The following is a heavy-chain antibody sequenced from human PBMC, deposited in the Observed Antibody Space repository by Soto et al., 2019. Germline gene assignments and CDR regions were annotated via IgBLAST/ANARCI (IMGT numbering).Heavy chain of an antibody. J-gene: IGHJ4*02. CDR3: ARGAGSPDY. CDR1: GYTFTTYD. V-gene: IGHV1-8*01. D-gene: IGHD1-26*01. CDR2: LNPKSGNT. Sequence: QVQLVQSGPEVKKPGASVKVSCKASGYTFTTYDSNWVRQTPGQGLEWMGWLNPKSGNTGSAQKFQGRVTMTRDSSISTVYMELSSLSSDDTAIYYCARGAGSPDYWGQGTLVTVSS.